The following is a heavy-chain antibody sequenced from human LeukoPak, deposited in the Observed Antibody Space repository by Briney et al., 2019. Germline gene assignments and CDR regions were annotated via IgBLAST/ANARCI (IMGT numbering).Heavy chain of an antibody. J-gene: IGHJ4*02. D-gene: IGHD1-20*01. CDR2: ISSSSSYI. CDR3: ARTNNWNRPFFDY. V-gene: IGHV3-21*01. CDR1: GFTFSSYS. Sequence: GGSLRLSCAASGFTFSSYSMNWVRQAPGKGLEWVSSISSSSSYIYYADSVKGRFTISRDNAKNSLYLQMNSLRAEDTAVYYCARTNNWNRPFFDYWGQGTPVTVSS.